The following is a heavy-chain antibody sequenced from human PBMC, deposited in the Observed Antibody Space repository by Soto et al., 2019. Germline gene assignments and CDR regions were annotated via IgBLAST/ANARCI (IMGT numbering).Heavy chain of an antibody. Sequence: SSETLSLTCSVSGGYIRSYYWSWIRQPQGQGLEWIWYIAYTGGTHYNASLKCRVTISADTSKTQFSLKLSSVTTADTALYYCAREGVAAPYYYGMDVWGQGSTVTVSS. CDR3: AREGVAAPYYYGMDV. J-gene: IGHJ6*02. V-gene: IGHV4-59*01. CDR1: GGYIRSYY. D-gene: IGHD2-15*01. CDR2: IAYTGGT.